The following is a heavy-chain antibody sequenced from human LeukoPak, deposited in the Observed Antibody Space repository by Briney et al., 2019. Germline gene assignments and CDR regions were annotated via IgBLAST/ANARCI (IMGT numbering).Heavy chain of an antibody. Sequence: GGSLRLSCAASGFTFSSYGMSWVRQAPGKGLEWISGINGNGRSTGYADSVKGRFTISRDNAKNSLYLQMNSLRAEDTAVYYCAIHPYYDSSGYPYYFDYWGQGTLVTVSS. J-gene: IGHJ4*02. V-gene: IGHV3-20*04. CDR2: INGNGRST. CDR3: AIHPYYDSSGYPYYFDY. CDR1: GFTFSSYG. D-gene: IGHD3-22*01.